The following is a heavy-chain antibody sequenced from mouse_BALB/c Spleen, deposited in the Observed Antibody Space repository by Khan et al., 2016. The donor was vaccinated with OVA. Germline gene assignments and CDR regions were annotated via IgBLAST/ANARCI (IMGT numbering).Heavy chain of an antibody. V-gene: IGHV1-4*01. CDR1: GYTFTTYW. Sequence: VQLLQSGAELAKPGASVKMSCKASGYTFTTYWMHWVKQRPGKGLEWIGYINPTSGYPDYTEKFKDRATLSVDKSSSTAYLQLTSLKSEDAAVYYCTRERIDYWGQGTTVTVSS. CDR2: INPTSGYP. J-gene: IGHJ2*01. CDR3: TRERIDY.